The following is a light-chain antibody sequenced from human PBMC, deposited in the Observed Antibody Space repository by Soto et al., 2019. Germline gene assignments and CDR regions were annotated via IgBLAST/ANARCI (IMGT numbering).Light chain of an antibody. CDR2: NTN. CDR1: SGSVSTSDY. V-gene: IGLV8-61*01. J-gene: IGLJ3*02. Sequence: QTVVTQEPSFSVSPGGTVTLTCGLSSGSVSTSDYPSWYQQTPGQAPRTLIYNTNTRSSGVPGRFSGSILGNKAALTIAGAQADDESDYYCVLYMGSGISVFGGGTKLTVL. CDR3: VLYMGSGISV.